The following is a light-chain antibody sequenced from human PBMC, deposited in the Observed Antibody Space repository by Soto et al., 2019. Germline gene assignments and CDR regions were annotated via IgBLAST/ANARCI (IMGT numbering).Light chain of an antibody. CDR2: GAS. V-gene: IGKV3-20*01. J-gene: IGKJ1*01. Sequence: EIVLTQSPGTLSLSPGERATLSCRASQSVSSSHLAWDQQKPGQAPRLLIFGASSRATGIPDRFGGSGSGTDFTLTISALDTEDFAVYFCQQYGSSPRTFGQGTKVEIK. CDR3: QQYGSSPRT. CDR1: QSVSSSH.